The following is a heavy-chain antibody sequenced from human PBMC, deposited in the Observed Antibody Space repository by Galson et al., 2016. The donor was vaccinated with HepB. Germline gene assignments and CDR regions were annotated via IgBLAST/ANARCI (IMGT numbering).Heavy chain of an antibody. Sequence: SLRLSCAASGFTFSSHWMHWVRQVPGKGLVRVSGINGDGSDIGYAVSAKGRFTISRDNAKNTLYLQMNSLRGDDTAVYFCVRGGPFRNDPPLWGQGSLLTVSS. CDR1: GFTFSSHW. CDR2: INGDGSDI. CDR3: VRGGPFRNDPPL. J-gene: IGHJ4*02. V-gene: IGHV3-74*01.